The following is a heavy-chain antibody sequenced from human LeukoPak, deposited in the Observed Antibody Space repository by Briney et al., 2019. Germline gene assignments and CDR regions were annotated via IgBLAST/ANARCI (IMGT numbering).Heavy chain of an antibody. CDR1: GFTFSSYS. V-gene: IGHV3-48*01. Sequence: GGSLRLSCAASGFTFSSYSMNWVRQAPGKGLEWVSYISPSTSTIYYADSVKGRFTISRDNAKNSLYLQMNSLTAEDTAVYYCARDGGSWRDSPPDYWGQGTLVTVSS. CDR3: ARDGGSWRDSPPDY. J-gene: IGHJ4*02. D-gene: IGHD6-13*01. CDR2: ISPSTSTI.